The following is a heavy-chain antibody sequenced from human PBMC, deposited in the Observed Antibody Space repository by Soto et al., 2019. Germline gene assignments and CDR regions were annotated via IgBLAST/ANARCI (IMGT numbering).Heavy chain of an antibody. V-gene: IGHV3-30-3*01. CDR2: ISYDGSNK. D-gene: IGHD3-16*01. Sequence: GGSLRLSCAASGFTFSSYAMHWVRQAPGKGLEWVAVISYDGSNKYYADSVKGRFTISRDNSKNTLYLQMNSLRAEDTAVYYCAGGYYYYYGMDVWGQGTTVTVSS. J-gene: IGHJ6*02. CDR3: AGGYYYYYGMDV. CDR1: GFTFSSYA.